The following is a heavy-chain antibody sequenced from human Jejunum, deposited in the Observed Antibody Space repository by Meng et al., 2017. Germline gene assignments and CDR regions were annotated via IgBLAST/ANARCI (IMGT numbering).Heavy chain of an antibody. Sequence: SETLSLTCTVSGGSISNYYWNWIRQPAGKGLEWIGRIHASGITDYNPSLKSRITMSVDTSKNQVSLNLKSVTAADTAVYYCASGTTLVRGIIYDYWGQGTLVTVSS. CDR3: ASGTTLVRGIIYDY. CDR2: IHASGIT. J-gene: IGHJ4*02. V-gene: IGHV4-4*07. D-gene: IGHD3-10*01. CDR1: GGSISNYY.